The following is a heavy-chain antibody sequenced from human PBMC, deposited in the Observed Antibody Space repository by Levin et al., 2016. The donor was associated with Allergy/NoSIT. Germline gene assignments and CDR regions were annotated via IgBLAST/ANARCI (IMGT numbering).Heavy chain of an antibody. CDR3: ASGERYSSSFFDY. D-gene: IGHD6-6*01. J-gene: IGHJ4*02. V-gene: IGHV4-30-2*01. Sequence: WIRQPPGKGLEWIGYIYHSGSTYYNPSLKSRVTISVDRSKNQFSLKLSSVTAADTAVYYCASGERYSSSFFDYWGQGTLVTVSS. CDR2: IYHSGST.